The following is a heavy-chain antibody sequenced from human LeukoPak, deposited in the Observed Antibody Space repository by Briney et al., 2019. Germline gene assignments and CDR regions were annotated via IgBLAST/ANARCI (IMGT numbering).Heavy chain of an antibody. V-gene: IGHV4-34*01. J-gene: IGHJ4*02. CDR3: ARVAMWLRPFDY. D-gene: IGHD5-12*01. CDR1: GGSFSGYY. Sequence: SETLSLTCAVYGGSFSGYYWSWIRQPPGKGLEWIGEINHSGSTNYNPSLKSRVTISVDTSKNQFSLKLSSVTAADTAVYYCARVAMWLRPFDYWGQGTLVTVSS. CDR2: INHSGST.